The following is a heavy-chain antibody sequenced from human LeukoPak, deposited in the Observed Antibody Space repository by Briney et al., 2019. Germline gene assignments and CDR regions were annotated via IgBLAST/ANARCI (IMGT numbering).Heavy chain of an antibody. CDR1: GYSISMGYY. V-gene: IGHV4-38-2*01. CDR3: ARVKLSHGYSYGYNPYYFDY. Sequence: SETLSLACALSGYSISMGYYWGWIRQPPGKGLEWIGSIYHIGSTYYNPSLTRRVTLSVDTSKHQFSLTLSSVTAADTAVYYCARVKLSHGYSYGYNPYYFDYWGQGTLVTVSS. CDR2: IYHIGST. D-gene: IGHD5-18*01. J-gene: IGHJ4*02.